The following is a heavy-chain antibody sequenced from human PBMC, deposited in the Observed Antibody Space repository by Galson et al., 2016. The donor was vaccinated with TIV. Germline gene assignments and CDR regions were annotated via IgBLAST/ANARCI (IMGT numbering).Heavy chain of an antibody. V-gene: IGHV1-69*13. CDR3: ARAPGYYDSSADYPA. CDR1: GGTFSSYA. Sequence: SVKVSCKASGGTFSSYAFSWVRQAPGQGLEWMGRIIGMFGTTNYAQKFQGRVTITADESTSTAYMELSSLTSEDTALYYCARAPGYYDSSADYPAWGQGTLVTVSS. D-gene: IGHD3-22*01. J-gene: IGHJ4*02. CDR2: IIGMFGTT.